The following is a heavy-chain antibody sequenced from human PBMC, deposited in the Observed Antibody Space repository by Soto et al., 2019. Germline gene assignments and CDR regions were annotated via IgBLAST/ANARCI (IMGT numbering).Heavy chain of an antibody. D-gene: IGHD6-19*01. Sequence: VQLVESGGGVVQPGRSLRLSCAASGFTFSDYAMHWVRQAPGKGLEWVAVVSHDGRNTHYADSVKGRFTISRDSSKNTVSLEMTSPRAEDTAVYYRAKGGRQWLVTSDFNYWGQGALVTVSS. CDR2: VSHDGRNT. CDR1: GFTFSDYA. CDR3: AKGGRQWLVTSDFNY. V-gene: IGHV3-30*18. J-gene: IGHJ4*02.